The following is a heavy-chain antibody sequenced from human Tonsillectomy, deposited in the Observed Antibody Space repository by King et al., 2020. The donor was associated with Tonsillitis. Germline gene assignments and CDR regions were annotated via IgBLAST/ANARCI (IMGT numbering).Heavy chain of an antibody. CDR3: ARPRHCGGDCYSHYYFDY. D-gene: IGHD2-21*02. CDR1: GYSFTSYW. J-gene: IGHJ4*02. CDR2: IYPGDSDT. Sequence: VQLVESGAEVKKPGESLKISCKGSGYSFTSYWIGWVRQMPGKGLEWMGIIYPGDSDTRYSPSFQGQGTLPADQSISTAYLQWSSLKASDTAMYYCARPRHCGGDCYSHYYFDYWGQGTLVTVSS. V-gene: IGHV5-51*01.